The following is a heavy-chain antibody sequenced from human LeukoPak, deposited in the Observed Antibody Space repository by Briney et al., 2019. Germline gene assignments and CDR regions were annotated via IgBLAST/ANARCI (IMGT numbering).Heavy chain of an antibody. D-gene: IGHD3-3*01. J-gene: IGHJ4*02. Sequence: PGRSLRLSCAASGFTFDDYGMSWVRQAPGKGLEWVSGINWNGGSTGYADPVKGRFTISRDNAKNSLYLQMNSLRAEDTALYYCARDQFGVIIVTSQYYFDYWGQGTLVTVSS. V-gene: IGHV3-20*04. CDR1: GFTFDDYG. CDR2: INWNGGST. CDR3: ARDQFGVIIVTSQYYFDY.